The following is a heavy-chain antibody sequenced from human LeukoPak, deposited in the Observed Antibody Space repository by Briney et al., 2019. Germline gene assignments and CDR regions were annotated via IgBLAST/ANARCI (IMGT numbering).Heavy chain of an antibody. CDR1: GFTFSSYS. D-gene: IGHD3-10*01. J-gene: IGHJ6*04. Sequence: GGSLRLSCAASGFTFSSYSMNWVHQAPGKGPESVSSIRSSSSYIYYADSVKGRSTISRDNAKNSLYLQMNSLRAEDTAVYYCARDAITMVRGVIDRFYYGMDVWGKGTTVTVSS. CDR2: IRSSSSYI. CDR3: ARDAITMVRGVIDRFYYGMDV. V-gene: IGHV3-21*01.